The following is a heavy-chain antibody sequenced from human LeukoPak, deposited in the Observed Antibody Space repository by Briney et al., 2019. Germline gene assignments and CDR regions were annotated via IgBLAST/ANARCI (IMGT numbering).Heavy chain of an antibody. CDR1: GFTFGTYA. D-gene: IGHD6-19*01. CDR2: ISSSSSTI. Sequence: PGGSLRLSCAASGFTFGTYAMSWVRQVPGKGLEWVSYISSSSSTIYFPDSVKGRFTISRDNAKNSLYLQMNGLRDEDTAVYYCARDAGSGYFDYWGQGTLVTVSS. CDR3: ARDAGSGYFDY. V-gene: IGHV3-48*02. J-gene: IGHJ4*02.